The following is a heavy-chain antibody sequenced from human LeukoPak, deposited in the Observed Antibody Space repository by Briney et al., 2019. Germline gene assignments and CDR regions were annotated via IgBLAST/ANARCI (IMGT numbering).Heavy chain of an antibody. V-gene: IGHV3-30*02. CDR1: GFTFSSYG. J-gene: IGHJ4*02. Sequence: PGGSLRLSCAASGFTFSSYGMHWVRQAPGKGLEWVAFIRYDGSNKYYADSVKGRFTISRDNSKNTLYLQMNSLRAEDTAVYYCAKDATVTTGYYFDYWGQGTLVTVSS. D-gene: IGHD4-17*01. CDR3: AKDATVTTGYYFDY. CDR2: IRYDGSNK.